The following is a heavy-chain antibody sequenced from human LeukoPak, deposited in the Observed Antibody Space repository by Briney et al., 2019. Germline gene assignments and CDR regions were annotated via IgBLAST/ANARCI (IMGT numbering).Heavy chain of an antibody. D-gene: IGHD1-26*01. CDR2: ISYDGSEK. CDR1: GFTFSSHG. Sequence: GGSLRLSCAASGFTFSSHGMHWVRQAPGKGLEWVAVISYDGSEKHYADSVKSRFTISRDNSKNTLSLQTNSLRTEDTALYYCARDVSGRYGVDYWGQGTLVTVSS. V-gene: IGHV3-30-3*01. CDR3: ARDVSGRYGVDY. J-gene: IGHJ4*02.